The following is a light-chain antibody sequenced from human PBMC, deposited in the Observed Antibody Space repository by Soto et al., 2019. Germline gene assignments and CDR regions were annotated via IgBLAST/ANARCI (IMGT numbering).Light chain of an antibody. CDR2: LAS. CDR3: QHYSGSSPWT. V-gene: IGKV1-5*03. CDR1: QTVDNW. J-gene: IGKJ1*01. Sequence: DIQMTQSPSTLSASVGDRVIITCRASQTVDNWLAWFQQKPGEAPKVLIYLASGLESGVSSRFSGSRSGTEFTLTISSLQPDDLATYYCQHYSGSSPWTFGQGTKVELK.